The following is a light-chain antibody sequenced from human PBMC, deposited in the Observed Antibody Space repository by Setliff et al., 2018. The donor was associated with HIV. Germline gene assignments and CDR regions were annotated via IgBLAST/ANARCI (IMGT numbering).Light chain of an antibody. CDR1: RSDVGGYNY. J-gene: IGLJ2*01. V-gene: IGLV2-14*01. Sequence: VLTQPASVSGSPGQSITISCTGTRSDVGGYNYVSWYQQHPGKAPKLMISEVNKRPSGVSNRFSGSKTGNTASLTISGLQAEDEADYYCTSYTTSSTLVFGGGT. CDR3: TSYTTSSTLV. CDR2: EVN.